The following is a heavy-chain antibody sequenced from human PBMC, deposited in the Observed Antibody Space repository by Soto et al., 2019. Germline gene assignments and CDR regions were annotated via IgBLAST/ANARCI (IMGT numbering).Heavy chain of an antibody. D-gene: IGHD2-8*01. CDR1: GFTFSSYG. J-gene: IGHJ1*01. Sequence: EVQLLESGGGLVQPGGSLRLSCAASGFTFSSYGMSWVRQAPGKGLEWVSVISGSGGSSYYADSVRGRFTLSRDNSKNTVYLQMNSLRAEATAVYYCAKDSPVGVPLMRDLHDWGQGTLVTVSS. CDR3: AKDSPVGVPLMRDLHD. V-gene: IGHV3-23*01. CDR2: ISGSGGSS.